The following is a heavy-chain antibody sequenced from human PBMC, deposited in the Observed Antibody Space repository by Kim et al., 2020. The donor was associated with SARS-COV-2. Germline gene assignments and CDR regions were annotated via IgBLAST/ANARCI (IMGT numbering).Heavy chain of an antibody. Sequence: SETLSLTCTVSGGSISSYYWSWIRQPPGKGLEWIGYIYYSGSTNYNPSLKSRVTISVDTSKNQFSLKLSSVTAADTAVYYCARVGTGYSSSEGPFDIWGQGTMVTVSS. CDR2: IYYSGST. CDR3: ARVGTGYSSSEGPFDI. J-gene: IGHJ3*02. D-gene: IGHD6-13*01. CDR1: GGSISSYY. V-gene: IGHV4-59*01.